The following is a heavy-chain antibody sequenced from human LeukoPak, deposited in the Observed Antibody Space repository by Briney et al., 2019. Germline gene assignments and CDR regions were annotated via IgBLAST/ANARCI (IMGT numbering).Heavy chain of an antibody. J-gene: IGHJ4*02. Sequence: GGSLRLSCAASGFTFNSYAMSWVRQAPGRGLEGVSGISISGGSTYYADSVKGRFTISRDNSKNTLFLQMNSLRAEDTAVYYCAKDSSNIMGARLDYWGQGTLVTVSS. D-gene: IGHD1-26*01. V-gene: IGHV3-23*01. CDR2: ISISGGST. CDR1: GFTFNSYA. CDR3: AKDSSNIMGARLDY.